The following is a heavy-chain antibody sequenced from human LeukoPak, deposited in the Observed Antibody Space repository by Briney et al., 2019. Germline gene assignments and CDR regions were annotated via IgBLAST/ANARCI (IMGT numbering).Heavy chain of an antibody. V-gene: IGHV3-23*01. CDR2: ISGIGSFT. CDR3: AKESSGWMYSKFYGMDV. CDR1: GFTFSSYA. J-gene: IGHJ6*02. Sequence: PGGSLRLSCAASGFTFSSYAMSWVRQAPGKGLEWVSVISGIGSFTYYADSVKGRFTISRDNSKNTLYLQVNSLRAEDTAVYYCAKESSGWMYSKFYGMDVWGQGTTVTVSS. D-gene: IGHD6-19*01.